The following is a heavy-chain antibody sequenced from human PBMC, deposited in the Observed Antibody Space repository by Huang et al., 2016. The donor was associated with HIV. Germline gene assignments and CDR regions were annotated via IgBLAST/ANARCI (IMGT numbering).Heavy chain of an antibody. CDR2: INHRGRT. J-gene: IGHJ4*02. V-gene: IGHV4-34*01. CDR3: ARILMYYNSSGYGFDY. D-gene: IGHD3-22*01. CDR1: GGSFSGYY. Sequence: QVQLQQWGAGLLKPSETLSLTCAVYGGSFSGYYWSWIRQPPGKGLEWIGEINHRGRTNYNPSLKSRVTISVDTSKNQFSLKLSSVTAADTAVYYCARILMYYNSSGYGFDYWGQGTLVTVSS.